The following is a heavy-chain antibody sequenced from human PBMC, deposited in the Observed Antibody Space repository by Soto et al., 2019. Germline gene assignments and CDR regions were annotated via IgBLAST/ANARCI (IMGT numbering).Heavy chain of an antibody. CDR2: INPNSGGT. J-gene: IGHJ4*02. CDR1: GYTFSGFY. V-gene: IGHV1-2*02. D-gene: IGHD6-19*01. CDR3: ASAAVTGTAGLDF. Sequence: QVLLLQSGAEVKKPGASVKVSCKASGYTFSGFYMHWVRQAPGQGLEWMGWINPNSGGTKSAEKFQGRVTMTRDTSISTAYRELSRLTSDDTAVYYCASAAVTGTAGLDFWGQGTQVTVSS.